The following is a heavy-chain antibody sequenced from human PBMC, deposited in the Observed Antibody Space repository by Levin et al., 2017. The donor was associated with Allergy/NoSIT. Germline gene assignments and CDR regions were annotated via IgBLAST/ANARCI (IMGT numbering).Heavy chain of an antibody. CDR3: ARDGSTHCSRTSCYSGYYYYGMDV. J-gene: IGHJ6*02. CDR2: ISKSGSMI. CDR1: GFTFSDYY. Sequence: GGSLRLSCEASGFTFSDYYMSWIRQAPGKGLEWVSYISKSGSMIYYADSVKGRFTISRDNAKNSLYLQMNSLGAEDTAIYYCARDGSTHCSRTSCYSGYYYYGMDVWGQGTTVTVSS. V-gene: IGHV3-11*01. D-gene: IGHD2-2*02.